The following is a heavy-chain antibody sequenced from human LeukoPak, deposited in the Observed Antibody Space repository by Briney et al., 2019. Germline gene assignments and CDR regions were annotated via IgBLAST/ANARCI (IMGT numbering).Heavy chain of an antibody. CDR2: VDPEDCET. CDR3: ATSEYSSGWYATDY. D-gene: IGHD6-19*01. CDR1: GYTFTDYY. Sequence: ASVKVSCKVSGYTFTDYYMHWVQQAPGKGGERMVLVDPEDCETIYAAKFQGTVTITAATSTDTAYMELSSLRSEDTAVYYCATSEYSSGWYATDYWGQGTLVTVSS. J-gene: IGHJ4*02. V-gene: IGHV1-69-2*01.